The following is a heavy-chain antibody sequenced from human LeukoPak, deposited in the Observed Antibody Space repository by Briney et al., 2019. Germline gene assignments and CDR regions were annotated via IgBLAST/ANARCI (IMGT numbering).Heavy chain of an antibody. CDR1: GFTFSSYS. J-gene: IGHJ3*02. CDR2: ISSSSSSYSYT. V-gene: IGHV3-21*04. Sequence: GGSLRLSCAASGFTFSSYSMHWVRQAPGKGLEWVSSISSSSSSYSYTYYADSVKGRFTISRDNAKNSPYLQMNSLRAEDTALYYCAKDVSSYDAFDIWGQGTMVTVSS. CDR3: AKDVSSYDAFDI.